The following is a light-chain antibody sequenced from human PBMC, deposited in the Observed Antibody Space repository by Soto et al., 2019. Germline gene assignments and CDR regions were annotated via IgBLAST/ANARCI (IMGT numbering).Light chain of an antibody. J-gene: IGKJ3*01. CDR1: QGIRTY. Sequence: DIQMTQSPSSLSASVGDRVTITCRASQGIRTYLAWYQQKPGKVPSLLIYAASTLQSGFPSRFSGSGSGTDFTLTTRSLQPEEVANYYCQNYDSAQFTFGPGTKVDNK. CDR3: QNYDSAQFT. V-gene: IGKV1-27*01. CDR2: AAS.